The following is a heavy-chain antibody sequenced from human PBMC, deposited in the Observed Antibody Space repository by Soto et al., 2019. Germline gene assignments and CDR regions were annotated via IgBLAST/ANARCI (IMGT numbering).Heavy chain of an antibody. V-gene: IGHV4-31*02. D-gene: IGHD3-3*01. CDR3: ARDTGFLEWFGFDY. CDR1: GGSISSGGYY. CDR2: IYYSGST. J-gene: IGHJ4*02. Sequence: SETLSLTCTVSGGSISSGGYYWSWIRQHPGKGLEWIGYIYYSGSTYYNPSLKSRVTISVDTSKNQFSLKLSSVTAADTAVYYCARDTGFLEWFGFDYWGQGTLVTVSS.